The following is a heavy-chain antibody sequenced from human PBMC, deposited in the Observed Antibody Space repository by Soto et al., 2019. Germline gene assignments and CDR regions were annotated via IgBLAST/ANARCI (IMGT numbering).Heavy chain of an antibody. D-gene: IGHD6-13*01. V-gene: IGHV3-33*01. CDR3: AREKFYRSSWYSRGMDV. CDR2: IWYDGSNK. J-gene: IGHJ6*02. Sequence: GGSLSLSGAAAGLTFSSYGRHGFRQAPGKGREWGAVIWYDGSNKYYADSVKGRFTTSRDNSKNTLYLQMNSLRAEDTAVYYCAREKFYRSSWYSRGMDVWGQGTTVTVSS. CDR1: GLTFSSYG.